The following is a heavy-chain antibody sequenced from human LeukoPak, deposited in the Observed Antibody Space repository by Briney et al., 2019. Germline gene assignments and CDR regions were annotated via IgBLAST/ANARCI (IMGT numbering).Heavy chain of an antibody. V-gene: IGHV1-8*01. J-gene: IGHJ6*02. CDR2: MNPNSGNT. CDR3: ARGKRRTIFGVVTAYGMDV. Sequence: ASVKVSCKASGDTFTSYDINWVRQATGQGLEWMGWMNPNSGNTGYAQKFQGRVTMTRNTSISTAYMELSSLRSEDTAVYYCARGKRRTIFGVVTAYGMDVWGQGTTVTVSS. D-gene: IGHD3-3*01. CDR1: GDTFTSYD.